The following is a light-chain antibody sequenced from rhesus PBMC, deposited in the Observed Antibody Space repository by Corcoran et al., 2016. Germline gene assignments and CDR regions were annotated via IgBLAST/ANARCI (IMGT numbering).Light chain of an antibody. J-gene: IGKJ1*01. Sequence: EIVMTQSPATLSLSPGERATLSCRASQSVSSNLAWYQQKPGQAPRLLIYYASNRATGIPERFSGSGSGTDFTFTISSLEPEDVGVYYCQQYNNWRTFGQGTKVEIK. CDR3: QQYNNWRT. V-gene: IGKV3-35*01. CDR2: YAS. CDR1: QSVSSN.